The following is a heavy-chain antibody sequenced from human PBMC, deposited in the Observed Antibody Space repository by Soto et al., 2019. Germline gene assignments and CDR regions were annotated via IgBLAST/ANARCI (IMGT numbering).Heavy chain of an antibody. CDR1: GFTFSNAW. D-gene: IGHD2-15*01. V-gene: IGHV3-15*01. J-gene: IGHJ3*02. CDR3: TTALLGVVVVAADAFDI. Sequence: GGSLRLSCAASGFTFSNAWMSWVRQAPGKGLEWVGRIKSKTDGGTTDYAAPVKGRFTISRDDSKNTLYLQMNSLKTEDTAVYYCTTALLGVVVVAADAFDIWGQGTMVTGSS. CDR2: IKSKTDGGTT.